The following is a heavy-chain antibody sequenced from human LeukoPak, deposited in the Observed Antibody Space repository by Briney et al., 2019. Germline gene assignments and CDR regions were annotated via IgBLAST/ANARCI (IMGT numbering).Heavy chain of an antibody. CDR2: ISSSSSYI. Sequence: GGSLRLSCAASGFTFSSYSMNWVRQAPGKGLEWVSYISSSSSYIYYADSVKGRFTISRDNAKNSLYLQMNSLRAEDTAVYYCARDVAAGQVDYWGQGTLVTVSS. J-gene: IGHJ4*02. D-gene: IGHD6-13*01. CDR3: ARDVAAGQVDY. CDR1: GFTFSSYS. V-gene: IGHV3-21*01.